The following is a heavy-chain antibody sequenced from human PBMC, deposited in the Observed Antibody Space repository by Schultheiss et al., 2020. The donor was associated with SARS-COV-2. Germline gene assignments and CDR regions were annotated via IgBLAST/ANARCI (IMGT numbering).Heavy chain of an antibody. Sequence: SVKVSCKASGGTFSSYAINWVRQAPGQGLEWMGGIIPIFGTANYAQKFQGRVTITADESTSTAYMELSSLRSEDTAVYYCASWGRVRGAPGNSFDYWGQGTLVTVSS. D-gene: IGHD3-10*01. J-gene: IGHJ4*02. CDR1: GGTFSSYA. V-gene: IGHV1-69*13. CDR3: ASWGRVRGAPGNSFDY. CDR2: IIPIFGTA.